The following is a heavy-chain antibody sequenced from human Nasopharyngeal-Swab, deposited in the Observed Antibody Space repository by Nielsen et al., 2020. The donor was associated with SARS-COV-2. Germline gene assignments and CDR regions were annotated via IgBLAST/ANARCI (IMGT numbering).Heavy chain of an antibody. CDR3: ARDPGRGFDY. Sequence: WFRKPPGKGLEWIGYIYYSGSTNYNPSLKSRVTISVDTSKNQFSLKLSSVTAADTAVYYCARDPGRGFDYWGQGTLVTVSS. J-gene: IGHJ4*02. CDR2: IYYSGST. V-gene: IGHV4-59*01. D-gene: IGHD3-10*01.